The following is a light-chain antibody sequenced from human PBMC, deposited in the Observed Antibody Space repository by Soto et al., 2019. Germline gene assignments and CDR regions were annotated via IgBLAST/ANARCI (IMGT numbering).Light chain of an antibody. CDR1: QSVSGW. Sequence: EIQMYLSLSTLSATVGDTVTFPCRASQSVSGWLAWYQQKPGEAPKLLIYDASALPRGVPARFSGSGSGTKFTLTIASLQPDDFATYYCQQYETFSGTFGPGTKVDIK. J-gene: IGKJ1*01. CDR3: QQYETFSGT. V-gene: IGKV1-5*01. CDR2: DAS.